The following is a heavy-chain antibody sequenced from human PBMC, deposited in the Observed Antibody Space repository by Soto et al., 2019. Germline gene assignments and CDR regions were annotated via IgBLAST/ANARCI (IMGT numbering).Heavy chain of an antibody. D-gene: IGHD6-19*01. CDR2: INHSGST. V-gene: IGHV4-34*01. J-gene: IGHJ4*02. CDR1: GSSIGSSY. CDR3: ARTRLYSSKWDY. Sequence: PSETLSLTCPVSGSSIGSSYWSWIRQPPGKGLEWIGEINHSGSTNYNPSLKSRVTISVDTSKNQFSLKLSSVTAADTAVYYCARTRLYSSKWDYWGQGTLVTVSS.